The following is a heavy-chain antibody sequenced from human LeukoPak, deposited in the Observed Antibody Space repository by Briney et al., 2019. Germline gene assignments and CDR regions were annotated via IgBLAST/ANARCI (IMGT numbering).Heavy chain of an antibody. CDR3: ARAYYDFWSGYSDYYYYMDV. J-gene: IGHJ6*03. CDR1: GYTFTSYG. Sequence: ASVKVSCKASGYTFTSYGISWVRQAPGQGLEWMGWMNPNSGNTGYAQKFQGRVTITRNTSISTAYMELSSLRSEDTAVYYCARAYYDFWSGYSDYYYYMDVWGKGTTVTVSS. CDR2: MNPNSGNT. D-gene: IGHD3-3*01. V-gene: IGHV1-8*03.